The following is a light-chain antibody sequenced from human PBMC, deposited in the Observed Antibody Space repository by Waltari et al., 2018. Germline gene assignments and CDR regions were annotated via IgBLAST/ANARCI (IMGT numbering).Light chain of an antibody. CDR2: DVN. CDR1: SSHVGGYDY. V-gene: IGLV2-14*01. CDR3: CSYTSSSTFV. J-gene: IGLJ1*01. Sequence: SALTPPASVSGSPGQSITISCTGTSSHVGGYDYVSWYQHHPGKAPKFMIYDVNNRASGVSNRFSGSKSGNTASLTISGLQAEDEADYYCCSYTSSSTFVFGTGTKVSVL.